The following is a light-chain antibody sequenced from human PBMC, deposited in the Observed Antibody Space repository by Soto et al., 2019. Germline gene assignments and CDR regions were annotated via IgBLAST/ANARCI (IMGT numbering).Light chain of an antibody. Sequence: QLVLTQPPSVSGAPGQRVTISCTGSSSNIGAGYDVHWYQQLPGTAPKLLIYGNSNRPSGVPDRFSGSKSGTSASLAITGLQAEDEADYYCQSYDSSLIVFGTGTKVTVL. CDR3: QSYDSSLIV. J-gene: IGLJ1*01. CDR2: GNS. V-gene: IGLV1-40*01. CDR1: SSNIGAGYD.